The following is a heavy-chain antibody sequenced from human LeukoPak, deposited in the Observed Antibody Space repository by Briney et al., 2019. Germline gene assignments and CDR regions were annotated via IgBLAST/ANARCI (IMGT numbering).Heavy chain of an antibody. CDR1: GFTFSSYG. CDR2: ISYDGSNK. CDR3: ARGSGSYFNY. Sequence: GGSLRLSCAASGFTFSSYGMHWVRQAPGKGLEWVAVISYDGSNKYYADSVEGRFTISRDNSKNTLYLQMNSLRAEDTAVYYCARGSGSYFNYWGQGTLVTVSS. D-gene: IGHD3-10*01. J-gene: IGHJ4*02. V-gene: IGHV3-30*03.